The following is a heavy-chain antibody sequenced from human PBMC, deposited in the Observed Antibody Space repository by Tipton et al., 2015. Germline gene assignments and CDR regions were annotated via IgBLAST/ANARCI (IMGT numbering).Heavy chain of an antibody. CDR3: ARAVAGTFDH. Sequence: TLSLTCTVSGGSVSSGSYFWTWIRQPPGKGLEWIGYIYYSGHTKYNPSLKSRVTISADTSKNQFSLKMTSVTAADTAVYYCARAVAGTFDHWGQGTLVTVSS. V-gene: IGHV4-61*01. J-gene: IGHJ4*02. D-gene: IGHD6-19*01. CDR2: IYYSGHT. CDR1: GGSVSSGSYF.